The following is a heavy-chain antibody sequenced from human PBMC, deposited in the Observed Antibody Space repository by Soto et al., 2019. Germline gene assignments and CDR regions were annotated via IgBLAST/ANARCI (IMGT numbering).Heavy chain of an antibody. CDR1: GYTFTGYY. Sequence: ASVKVSCKASGYTFTGYYMHWVRQAPGQGLEWMGWINPNSGGTNYAQKFQGRVTMTRDTSISTAYMELSRLRSDDTAVYYCARVEDTMIVVGYQHWGQGTLVTVSS. D-gene: IGHD3-22*01. J-gene: IGHJ1*01. V-gene: IGHV1-2*02. CDR2: INPNSGGT. CDR3: ARVEDTMIVVGYQH.